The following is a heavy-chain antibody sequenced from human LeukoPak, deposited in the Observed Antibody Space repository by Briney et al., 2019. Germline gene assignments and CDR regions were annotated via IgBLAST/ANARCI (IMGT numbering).Heavy chain of an antibody. J-gene: IGHJ6*02. V-gene: IGHV3-33*01. D-gene: IGHD3-22*01. CDR3: ARRHYYDSSGYYGEHTYYYYGMDV. CDR1: GFTFSSYG. Sequence: PGGSLRLSCAASGFTFSSYGMHWVRQAPGKGLEWVAVIWYDGSNKYYADSVKGRFTISRDNSKNTLYLQMNSLRAEDTAVYYCARRHYYDSSGYYGEHTYYYYGMDVWGQGTTDTVSS. CDR2: IWYDGSNK.